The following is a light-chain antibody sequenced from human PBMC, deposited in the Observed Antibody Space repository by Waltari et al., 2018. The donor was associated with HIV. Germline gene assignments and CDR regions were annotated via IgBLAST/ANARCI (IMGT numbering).Light chain of an antibody. Sequence: SYELTQTPSVSVSPGQTARITCSGDGLSKQYTYGYQQRPGQAPVLVIYKDSERPSGIPERYSGSSSGTTVTLTISGVQAEDEADYYCQSADASDTFLWVFGGGTKVTVL. CDR3: QSADASDTFLWV. V-gene: IGLV3-25*03. CDR2: KDS. J-gene: IGLJ3*02. CDR1: GLSKQY.